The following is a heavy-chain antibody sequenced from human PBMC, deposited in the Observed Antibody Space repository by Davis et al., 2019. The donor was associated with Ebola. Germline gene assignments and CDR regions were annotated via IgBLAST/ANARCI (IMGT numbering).Heavy chain of an antibody. CDR1: GDSFSTSRYY. CDR2: IYYTGST. J-gene: IGHJ6*03. Sequence: PSETLSLTCTVSGDSFSTSRYYWGWIRQPPGRGLEWIGTIYYTGSTYYNPSLKSRVTISVDTSKRQFSLELSSVTAADTAVYYCARLPRVLLFHYMDVWGKGTTVTVSS. D-gene: IGHD2-21*02. CDR3: ARLPRVLLFHYMDV. V-gene: IGHV4-39*01.